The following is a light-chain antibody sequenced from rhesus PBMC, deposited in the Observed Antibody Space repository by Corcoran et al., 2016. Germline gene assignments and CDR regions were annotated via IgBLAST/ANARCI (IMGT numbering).Light chain of an antibody. Sequence: DIQMTQSPSSLSASVGDTVTITCRASQGISSWLAWYQQKPGKVPNPLIFKASSLQSGVPARFSGSGSGTDFPLTIRSLQSEDFATYYCQHYSSGFAFGPGTKLDIK. J-gene: IGKJ3*01. V-gene: IGKV1-22*01. CDR1: QGISSW. CDR3: QHYSSGFA. CDR2: KAS.